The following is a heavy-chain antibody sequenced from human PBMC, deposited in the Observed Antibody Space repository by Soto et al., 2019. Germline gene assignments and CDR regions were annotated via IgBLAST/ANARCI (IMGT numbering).Heavy chain of an antibody. CDR1: GFSLNTTAVG. D-gene: IGHD3-16*01. CDR2: IYWVNDK. V-gene: IGHV2-5*02. Sequence: QITLKESGPTLVKPTQTLTLTCTFSGFSLNTTAVGVGWIRQPPGKALEWLSLIYWVNDKRYNPSLKTRLTITKHTSKNQVVLKITNIDPVDTATYFCAHREGDDYVWGSYKDAFDIWGQGTMVTVSS. J-gene: IGHJ3*02. CDR3: AHREGDDYVWGSYKDAFDI.